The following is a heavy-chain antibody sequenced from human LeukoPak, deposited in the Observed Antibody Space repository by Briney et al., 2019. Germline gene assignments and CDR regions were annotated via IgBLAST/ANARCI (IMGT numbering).Heavy chain of an antibody. D-gene: IGHD3-3*02. V-gene: IGHV3-23*01. J-gene: IGHJ4*02. Sequence: PGGSLRLSCAASGFPFSSYALSWVRQAPGKGLEWVSTMTATTRSTFYADSVKGRFTISRDSSQNTLYLQMNSLRAEDSAIYYCALALDYWGQGTLVTVSS. CDR2: MTATTRST. CDR3: ALALDY. CDR1: GFPFSSYA.